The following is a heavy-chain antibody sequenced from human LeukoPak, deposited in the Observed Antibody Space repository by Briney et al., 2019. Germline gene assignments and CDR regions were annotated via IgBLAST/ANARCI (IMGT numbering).Heavy chain of an antibody. V-gene: IGHV4-34*01. J-gene: IGHJ3*02. CDR1: GGSFSGYY. CDR2: INHSGST. Sequence: SETLSLACAVYGGSFSGYYWSWIRQPPGKGLEWIGEINHSGSTNYNPSLKSRVTISVDTSKNQFSLKLSSVTAADTAVYYCAREEAVALDAFDIWGQGTMVTVSS. CDR3: AREEAVALDAFDI. D-gene: IGHD6-19*01.